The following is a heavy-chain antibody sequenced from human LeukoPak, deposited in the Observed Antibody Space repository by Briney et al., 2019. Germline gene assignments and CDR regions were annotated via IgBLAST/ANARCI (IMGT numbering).Heavy chain of an antibody. CDR1: GFTSGGYW. CDR2: IKEDGSEK. CDR3: ARGSGWLDY. D-gene: IGHD3-9*01. J-gene: IGHJ4*02. Sequence: GGSLRLSCAASGFTSGGYWMSWVRQAPGKGLEWVANIKEDGSEKYYLDSVEGRFTISRDNAKNSLYLQMNSLRVEDTALYYCARGSGWLDYWGQGSLVTVSS. V-gene: IGHV3-7*01.